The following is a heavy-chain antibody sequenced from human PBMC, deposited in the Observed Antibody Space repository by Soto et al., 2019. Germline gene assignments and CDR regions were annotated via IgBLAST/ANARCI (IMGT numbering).Heavy chain of an antibody. D-gene: IGHD2-21*01. V-gene: IGHV1-8*01. CDR1: GYTFATYD. CDR2: MNPNSGNP. CDR3: ARSDGYNFNWLDS. Sequence: QVQLVQSGAEVKTPGASVKVSCKASGYTFATYDINWVRQAPGQGLEWMGWMNPNSGNPGYAQKFQGRLTMPRDTALSVAHMELSSLRNEDTAVYYCARSDGYNFNWLDSWGQGTLVTVSA. J-gene: IGHJ5*01.